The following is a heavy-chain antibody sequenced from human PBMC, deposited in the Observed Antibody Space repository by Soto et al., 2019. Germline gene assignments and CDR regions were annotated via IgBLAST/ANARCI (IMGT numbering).Heavy chain of an antibody. Sequence: QVQLVQSGAEVKKPGASVKVSCKASGYTFTGYYMHWVRQAPGQGLEWMGWINPNSGGTNYAQKFQGWVTMTRDTSISTAYMELSRLRSDDTAVYYCARERGYGSWSYYRLVGYYGMDVWGQGTTVTVSS. D-gene: IGHD3-10*01. V-gene: IGHV1-2*04. CDR3: ARERGYGSWSYYRLVGYYGMDV. CDR2: INPNSGGT. CDR1: GYTFTGYY. J-gene: IGHJ6*02.